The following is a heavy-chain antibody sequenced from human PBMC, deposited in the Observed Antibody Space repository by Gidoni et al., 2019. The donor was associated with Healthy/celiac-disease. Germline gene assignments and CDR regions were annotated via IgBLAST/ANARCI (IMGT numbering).Heavy chain of an antibody. CDR2: MNPNSGNT. J-gene: IGHJ4*02. V-gene: IGHV1-8*01. Sequence: QVQLVQSGAEVTKPGATVKVSCKASGYTFTSYDINWVRQATGQGLEWMGWMNPNSGNTGYAQKFQGRVTMTRNTSISTAYMELSSLRSEDTAVYYCARVVVVAAIHYYYFDYWGQGTLVTVSS. CDR1: GYTFTSYD. D-gene: IGHD2-15*01. CDR3: ARVVVVAAIHYYYFDY.